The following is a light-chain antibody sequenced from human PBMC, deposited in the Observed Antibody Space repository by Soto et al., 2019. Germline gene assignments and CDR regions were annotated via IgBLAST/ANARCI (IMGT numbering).Light chain of an antibody. CDR1: SSDVGGYNY. CDR3: SSYTSSSTPV. V-gene: IGLV2-14*01. J-gene: IGLJ1*01. Sequence: QSALTQPASVSGSPGQSITISCTGTSSDVGGYNYVSWYQQHPGKAPKLMIYEVTHRPSGVSNRFSGSRSGNTASLTISRLQAEDEADYYCSSYTSSSTPVFGTGTKVTVL. CDR2: EVT.